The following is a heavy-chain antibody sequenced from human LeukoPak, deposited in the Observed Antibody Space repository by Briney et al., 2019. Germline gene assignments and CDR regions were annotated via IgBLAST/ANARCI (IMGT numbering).Heavy chain of an antibody. CDR3: ARGGGDWYFDL. Sequence: SETLSLTCTVSGGSISSYYWSWIRQPPGKGLEWIGEINHSGSTNYNPSLMSRVTISVDTSKNQFSLKLSSVTAADTAVYYCARGGGDWYFDLWGRGTLVTVSS. CDR1: GGSISSYY. CDR2: INHSGST. J-gene: IGHJ2*01. V-gene: IGHV4-34*01. D-gene: IGHD3-10*01.